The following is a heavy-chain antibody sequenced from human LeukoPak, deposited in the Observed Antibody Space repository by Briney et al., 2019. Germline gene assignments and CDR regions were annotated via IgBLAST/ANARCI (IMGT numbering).Heavy chain of an antibody. V-gene: IGHV1-69*13. Sequence: ASVKVSCKASGGTFSSYAISWVRQAPGQGLEWMGGIIPIFGTANYAQKFQGRVTITADESTSTAYMELSSLRSEDTAVYYCARDLRAAAGQDAFDIWGQGTMVTVSS. J-gene: IGHJ3*02. CDR3: ARDLRAAAGQDAFDI. CDR1: GGTFSSYA. D-gene: IGHD6-13*01. CDR2: IIPIFGTA.